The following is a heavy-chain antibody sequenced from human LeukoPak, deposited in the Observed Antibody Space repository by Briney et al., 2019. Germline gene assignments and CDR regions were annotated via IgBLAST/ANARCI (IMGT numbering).Heavy chain of an antibody. CDR2: IYSGGST. J-gene: IGHJ4*02. V-gene: IGHV3-53*01. D-gene: IGHD7-27*01. Sequence: GGSLRLSCAASGFTVSSNYMSWVRQAPGKGLEWVSVIYSGGSTYYADSVKGRFTISRDNSKNTLYLQMNSLRAEDTAVYYCAREPEGLGIYDYWGQGTLSPSPQ. CDR3: AREPEGLGIYDY. CDR1: GFTVSSNY.